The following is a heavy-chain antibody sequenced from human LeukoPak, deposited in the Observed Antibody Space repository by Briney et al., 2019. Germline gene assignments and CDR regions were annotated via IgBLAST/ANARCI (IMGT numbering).Heavy chain of an antibody. CDR3: ARTIVVVVAAPQSFDY. CDR1: GYTFASYY. Sequence: ASVKVSCKASGYTFASYYMHWVRQAPGQGLEWMGIINPSGGSTSYAQKFQGRVTMTRDTSTSAVYMELSSLRSEDTAVYYCARTIVVVVAAPQSFDYWGQGTLVTVSS. J-gene: IGHJ4*02. D-gene: IGHD2-15*01. CDR2: INPSGGST. V-gene: IGHV1-46*01.